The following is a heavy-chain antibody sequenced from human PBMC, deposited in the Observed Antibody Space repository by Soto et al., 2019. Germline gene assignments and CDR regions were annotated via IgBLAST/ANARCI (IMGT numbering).Heavy chain of an antibody. CDR2: IWYDGSNK. V-gene: IGHV3-33*01. CDR1: GFTFSSYG. Sequence: QVQLVESGGGVVQPGRSLRLSCAASGFTFSSYGMHWVRQAPGKGLEWVAVIWYDGSNKYYADSVKGRFTISRDNSKNTLYLQMNSLRAEDTAVYYCARGSATYYYDSSGYYHNAFDIWGQGTMVTVSS. D-gene: IGHD3-22*01. CDR3: ARGSATYYYDSSGYYHNAFDI. J-gene: IGHJ3*02.